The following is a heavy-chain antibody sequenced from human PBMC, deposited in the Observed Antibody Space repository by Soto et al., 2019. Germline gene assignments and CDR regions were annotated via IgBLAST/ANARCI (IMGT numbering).Heavy chain of an antibody. CDR3: ARPLKRGYYYYGMDG. D-gene: IGHD3-10*01. J-gene: IGHJ6*04. CDR1: GGSISSGGYY. Sequence: PSETLSLTCTVSGGSISSGGYYWSWIRQHPGKGLEWIGYIYYSGSTYYNPSLKSRVTISVDTSKNQFSLKLSSVTAAATAVYYCARPLKRGYYYYGMDGWGNGTTVTVCS. V-gene: IGHV4-31*03. CDR2: IYYSGST.